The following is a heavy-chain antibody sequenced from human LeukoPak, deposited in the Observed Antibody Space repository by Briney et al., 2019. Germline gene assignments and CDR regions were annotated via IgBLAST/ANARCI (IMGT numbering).Heavy chain of an antibody. Sequence: GASVKVSCKASGYTFTTYDINWVRQATGQGLEWMGCMNPNSGNTGYAQKFQGRVTMTRNTSMSTAYMELNSLRSEDTAVYYCARANYYGSGKKDLDYWGQGTLVTVSS. D-gene: IGHD3-10*01. CDR1: GYTFTTYD. CDR2: MNPNSGNT. J-gene: IGHJ4*02. V-gene: IGHV1-8*01. CDR3: ARANYYGSGKKDLDY.